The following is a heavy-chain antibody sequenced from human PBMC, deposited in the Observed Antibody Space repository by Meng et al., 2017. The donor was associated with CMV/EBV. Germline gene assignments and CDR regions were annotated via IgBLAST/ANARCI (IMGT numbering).Heavy chain of an antibody. CDR3: ARDSSSWYSRDYYYYGMDV. Sequence: GESLKISCAASGFTFSSYWMHWVRQAPGKGLVWVSRINSDGSSTSYADSVKGRFTISRGNAKNTLYLQMNSLRAEDTAVYYCARDSSSWYSRDYYYYGMDVWGQGTTVTVSS. V-gene: IGHV3-74*01. CDR2: INSDGSST. D-gene: IGHD6-13*01. J-gene: IGHJ6*02. CDR1: GFTFSSYW.